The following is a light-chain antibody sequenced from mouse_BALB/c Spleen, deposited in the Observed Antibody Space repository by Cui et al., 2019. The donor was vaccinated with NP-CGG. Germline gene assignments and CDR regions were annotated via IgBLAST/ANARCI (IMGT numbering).Light chain of an antibody. Sequence: AVLTQQSAPTTSPGETVTLTCRSSTGAVTTSNYANWVQEKPDHLFTGLIGGTKNRAPGVPARFSGSLIGDKAALTITGAQTEDEAIYFCALWYSNHWVFGGGTKLTVL. J-gene: IGLJ1*01. V-gene: IGLV1*01. CDR1: TGAVTTSNY. CDR3: ALWYSNHWV. CDR2: GTK.